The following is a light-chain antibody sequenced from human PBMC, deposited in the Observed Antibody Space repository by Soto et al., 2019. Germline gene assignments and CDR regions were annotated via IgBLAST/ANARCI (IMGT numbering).Light chain of an antibody. CDR1: SSDVGGYNY. CDR3: CSYTSSGTYV. Sequence: QSALTQPASVSGSPGQSITISCTGTSSDVGGYNYVSWYQQHPGKAPKLMIYEVNSRPSGVSNRFSGSKSGNTASLTISGLQAEDEADYYCCSYTSSGTYVFGTGTKLTVL. V-gene: IGLV2-14*01. CDR2: EVN. J-gene: IGLJ1*01.